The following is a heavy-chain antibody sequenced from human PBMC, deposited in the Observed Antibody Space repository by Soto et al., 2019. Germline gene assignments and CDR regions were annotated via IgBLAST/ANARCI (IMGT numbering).Heavy chain of an antibody. CDR3: AKDQSGYTYATVHY. D-gene: IGHD5-18*01. V-gene: IGHV3-30*18. CDR2: ISYDGIKK. CDR1: GFIFDTYG. Sequence: RRLSCAATGFIFDTYGMHWVRQAPGKGLEWIAVISYDGIKKNYADSVKGRFTISRDNSKNTLFLQMNSLRSDDTAVYFCAKDQSGYTYATVHYWGQGTLVTVSS. J-gene: IGHJ4*02.